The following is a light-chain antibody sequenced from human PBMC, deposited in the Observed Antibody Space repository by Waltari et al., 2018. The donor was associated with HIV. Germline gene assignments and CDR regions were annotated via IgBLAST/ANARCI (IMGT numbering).Light chain of an antibody. J-gene: IGKJ1*01. V-gene: IGKV1-5*03. CDR1: HNIVNW. Sequence: DIQMTQSPSTLSASVGDRVIVTCRANHNIVNWLAGYQQQPRKAPKLLIYNAYRLESGVPSRFSGSGSGTEFTLTISSLQPDDFATYYCQQYDSDSWTFGQGTRVEIK. CDR3: QQYDSDSWT. CDR2: NAY.